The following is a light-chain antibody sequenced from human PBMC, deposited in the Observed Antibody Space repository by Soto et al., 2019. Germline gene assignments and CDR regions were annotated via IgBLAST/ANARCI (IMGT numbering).Light chain of an antibody. Sequence: EIVLTQSPATLSSSPGETATLSCRASQYVGTRLAWYQHKPVQAPRLLIYYTSNRATGIPARFSGSGSGTDFTLTISSLAPEDFAIYYCHQRQSWPRTFGQGTKVEIK. CDR2: YTS. V-gene: IGKV3-11*01. CDR1: QYVGTR. CDR3: HQRQSWPRT. J-gene: IGKJ1*01.